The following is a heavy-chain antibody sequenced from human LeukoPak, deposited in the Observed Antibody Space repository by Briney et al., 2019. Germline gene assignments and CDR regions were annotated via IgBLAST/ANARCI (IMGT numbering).Heavy chain of an antibody. CDR1: GGSISSYY. J-gene: IGHJ3*02. Sequence: SETLSLTCTVSGGSISSYYWSWIRQPPGKGLEWIGYIYYSGSTNYNPSLKSRVTISVDTSKNQFSLKLSSVTAPDTAVYYFARIYDTDAFDIWGQGTMVTVSS. CDR3: ARIYDTDAFDI. CDR2: IYYSGST. D-gene: IGHD3-22*01. V-gene: IGHV4-59*01.